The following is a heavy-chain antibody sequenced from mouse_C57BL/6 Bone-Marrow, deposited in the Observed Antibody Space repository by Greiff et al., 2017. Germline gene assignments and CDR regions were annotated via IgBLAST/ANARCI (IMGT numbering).Heavy chain of an antibody. D-gene: IGHD2-10*02. J-gene: IGHJ3*01. Sequence: QVQLQQSGAELARPGASVKMSCKASGYTFTSYTMHWVKQRPGQGLEWIGYINPSSGYTKYNQKFKDKATLTADKSSSTAYMQLSSLTSEDSAVYYCAREGVSSWFAYWGQGTLVTVSA. CDR2: INPSSGYT. CDR3: AREGVSSWFAY. V-gene: IGHV1-4*01. CDR1: GYTFTSYT.